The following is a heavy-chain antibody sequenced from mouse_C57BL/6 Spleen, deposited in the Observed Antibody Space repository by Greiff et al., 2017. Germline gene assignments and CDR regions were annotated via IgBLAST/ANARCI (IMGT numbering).Heavy chain of an antibody. D-gene: IGHD1-1*01. V-gene: IGHV2-2*01. J-gene: IGHJ1*03. CDR1: GFSLTSYG. Sequence: VKLMESGPGLVQPSQSLSITCTVSGFSLTSYGVHWVRQSPGKGLEWLGVIWSGGSTDYNAAFISRLSISKDNSKSQVFFKMNSLQADDTAIYYCASSITTVVAHWYFDVWGTGTTVTVSS. CDR2: IWSGGST. CDR3: ASSITTVVAHWYFDV.